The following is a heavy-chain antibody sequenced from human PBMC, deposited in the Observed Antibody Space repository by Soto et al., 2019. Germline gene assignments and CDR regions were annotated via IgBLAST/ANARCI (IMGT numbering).Heavy chain of an antibody. V-gene: IGHV5-10-1*01. J-gene: IGHJ4*02. CDR2: IDPSDSYT. D-gene: IGHD3-10*01. CDR1: GYSFTSYW. Sequence: GESLKISCKGSGYSFTSYWISWVRQMPGKGLEWMGRIDPSDSYTNYSPSFQGHVTISADKSISTAYLQWSSLKASDTAMYYCASSGYGSGSYSLYWGQGTLVTVSS. CDR3: ASSGYGSGSYSLY.